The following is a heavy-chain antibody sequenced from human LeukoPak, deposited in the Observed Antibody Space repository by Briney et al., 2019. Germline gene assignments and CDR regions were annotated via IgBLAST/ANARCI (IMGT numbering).Heavy chain of an antibody. D-gene: IGHD3-10*01. CDR2: INSDGTNT. Sequence: PGGSLRLSCAASGFTVSDNYMSWVRQAPGKGLVWVSRINSDGTNTNYADSVKGRFTISRDNAKNTLFLQMNSLRAEDTAVYYCARDLLVTNWFDPWGQGTLVTVSS. V-gene: IGHV3-74*01. J-gene: IGHJ5*02. CDR1: GFTVSDNY. CDR3: ARDLLVTNWFDP.